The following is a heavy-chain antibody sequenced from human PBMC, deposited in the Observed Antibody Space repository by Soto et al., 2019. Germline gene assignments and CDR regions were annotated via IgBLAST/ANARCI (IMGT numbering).Heavy chain of an antibody. CDR2: IHYSGST. CDR3: ARQKPLLY. Sequence: SETLSLTCTVSGGSISSNSYHWGWIRQPPGRGLEWIGAIHYSGSTYYNPSLKSRVTISVDTSKNHFSLKLSSVTAADTAVYYCARQKPLLYWGQGTLVTVSS. CDR1: GGSISSNSYH. J-gene: IGHJ4*02. D-gene: IGHD1-26*01. V-gene: IGHV4-39*01.